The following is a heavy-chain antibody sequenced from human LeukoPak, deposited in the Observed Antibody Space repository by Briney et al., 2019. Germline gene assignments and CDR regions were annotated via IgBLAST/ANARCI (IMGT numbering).Heavy chain of an antibody. V-gene: IGHV3-21*01. CDR1: GFTFTSYS. CDR3: ARDPGYCSSTSCYSYYFDC. J-gene: IGHJ4*02. D-gene: IGHD2-2*01. Sequence: PGGTLRLSCAASGFTFTSYSMNWVRQAPGKGLDWVSSITSSSRYIYYADSVKGRFTISRDNAKNSLYLQMNSLRAEDTAVYYCARDPGYCSSTSCYSYYFDCWGQGTLVTVSS. CDR2: ITSSSRYI.